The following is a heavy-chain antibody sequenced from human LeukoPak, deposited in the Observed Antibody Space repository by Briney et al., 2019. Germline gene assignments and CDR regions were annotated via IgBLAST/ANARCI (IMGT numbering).Heavy chain of an antibody. CDR3: VRSNGALDY. J-gene: IGHJ4*02. CDR1: GYTFTSYY. CDR2: INPNSGGT. V-gene: IGHV1-2*02. Sequence: ASVKVSCKASGYTFTSYYMHWVRQAPGQGLEWLGWINPNSGGTKYAQKFQGRVTMTRDTSISTAYMELSRLRSDDTAVYYCVRSNGALDYWGQGTLVTVSS. D-gene: IGHD2-8*01.